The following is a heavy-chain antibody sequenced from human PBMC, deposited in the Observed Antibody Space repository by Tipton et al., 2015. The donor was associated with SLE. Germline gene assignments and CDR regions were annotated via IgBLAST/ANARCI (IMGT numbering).Heavy chain of an antibody. CDR2: IRYDGSNK. CDR1: GFTFSSYG. J-gene: IGHJ3*02. D-gene: IGHD6-19*01. Sequence: SLRLSCAASGFTFSSYGMHWVRQAPGKGLEWVAFIRYDGSNKYYADSVKGRFTISRDNSKNTLYLQMNSLRAEDTAVYYCARSRGIAVVAFDIWGQGTMVTVSS. CDR3: ARSRGIAVVAFDI. V-gene: IGHV3-30*02.